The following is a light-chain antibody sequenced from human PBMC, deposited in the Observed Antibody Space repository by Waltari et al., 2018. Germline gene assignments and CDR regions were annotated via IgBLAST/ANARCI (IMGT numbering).Light chain of an antibody. CDR1: QSVRTN. CDR2: DAS. V-gene: IGKV3-15*01. Sequence: EIVMTQSPATLSVSPGERVTLSCRTSQSVRTNLAWYQHKPGQAPRLLMYDASTRATGIPARFSGSGSGTEFTLTISSLQSEDFAVYYCKQYNNWSSLTFGGGTKVEIK. CDR3: KQYNNWSSLT. J-gene: IGKJ4*01.